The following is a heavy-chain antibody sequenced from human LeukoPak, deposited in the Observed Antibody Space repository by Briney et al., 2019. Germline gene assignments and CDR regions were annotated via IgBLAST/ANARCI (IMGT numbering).Heavy chain of an antibody. CDR3: AKDAAGPEY. J-gene: IGHJ4*02. D-gene: IGHD6-13*01. CDR2: ISAGGGST. CDR1: GLTFSDYS. V-gene: IGHV3-23*01. Sequence: PGGSLRLSCAASGLTFSDYSMTWVRQAPGKGLFWVSGISAGGGSTYYADSVKGRFTISRGNSRNTLYLQMNSLRAEGTAVYYCAKDAAGPEYWGQGTLVTVSS.